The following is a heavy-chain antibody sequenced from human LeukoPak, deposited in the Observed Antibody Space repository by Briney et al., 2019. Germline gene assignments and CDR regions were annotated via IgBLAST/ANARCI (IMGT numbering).Heavy chain of an antibody. J-gene: IGHJ6*03. V-gene: IGHV3-43D*03. CDR3: AKLVSRYDFRYMDV. CDR2: ISWDGDST. CDR1: GFTFDDYA. D-gene: IGHD2-2*01. Sequence: GGSLRLSCAASGFTFDDYAMHWVRHAPGKGLECVSLISWDGDSTYYSDSVKGRFTISRDNSKNTLYLQMNSLRAEDTSVYYCAKLVSRYDFRYMDVWGKGTTVSISS.